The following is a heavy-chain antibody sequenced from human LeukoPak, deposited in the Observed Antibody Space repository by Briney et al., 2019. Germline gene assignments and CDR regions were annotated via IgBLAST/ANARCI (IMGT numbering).Heavy chain of an antibody. Sequence: GGSLRLSCAASGFTFSSYAMSWVRQAPGKGLEWVSTIGGTVSGSGDSTHYADSVKGRFTISRDNSKNTLYLQMNSLRAEDTAVYYCAKTPLYCSSTGCYKLDVFDIWGQGTMVTVSS. CDR3: AKTPLYCSSTGCYKLDVFDI. D-gene: IGHD2-2*02. V-gene: IGHV3-23*01. J-gene: IGHJ3*02. CDR2: IGGTVSGSGDST. CDR1: GFTFSSYA.